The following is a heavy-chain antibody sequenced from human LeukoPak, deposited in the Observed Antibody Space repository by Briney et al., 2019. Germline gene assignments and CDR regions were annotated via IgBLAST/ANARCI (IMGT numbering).Heavy chain of an antibody. CDR1: GDSVSSNTAA. CDR3: ARARGVDWFDS. D-gene: IGHD3-10*01. CDR2: TYYRSKCYN. V-gene: IGHV6-1*01. Sequence: SQTLSLTCAISGDSVSSNTAAWAWIRQSPPRGLEWLGGTYYRSKCYNDYAGSVKSRITINPDTSKNQFSLQLNSVTPEDTAIYYCARARGVDWFDSWGQGTLVTVSS. J-gene: IGHJ5*02.